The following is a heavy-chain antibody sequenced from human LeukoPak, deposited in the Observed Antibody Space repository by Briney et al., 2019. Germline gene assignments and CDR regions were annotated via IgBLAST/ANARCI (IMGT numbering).Heavy chain of an antibody. V-gene: IGHV3-23*01. CDR2: ISGSGGST. D-gene: IGHD1-26*01. J-gene: IGHJ4*02. CDR1: GFTFSSYA. Sequence: GGSLRLSCAASGFTFSSYAMNWVRQAPGKGLEWVSGISGSGGSTYYADSAKGRFTISRDNSKNTLYLRMNSLRAEDTAVYYCAKAVSGSYYQYYFDYWGQGTLVTVSS. CDR3: AKAVSGSYYQYYFDY.